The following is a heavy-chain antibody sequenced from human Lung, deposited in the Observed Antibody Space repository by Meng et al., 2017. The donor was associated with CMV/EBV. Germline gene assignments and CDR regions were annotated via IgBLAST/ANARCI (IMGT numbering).Heavy chain of an antibody. CDR1: MG. CDR3: AHRDSITETSGSLGEYYFDY. Sequence: MGVGWIRQPQGKGLEWLSIIYWNDNKRYSQFLKSRLTITKNTTKNQVVLTMTNMDLVDTATYYGAHRDSITETSGSLGEYYFDYWGQGTMVTVSS. CDR2: IYWNDNK. V-gene: IGHV2-5*01. D-gene: IGHD1-7*01. J-gene: IGHJ4*02.